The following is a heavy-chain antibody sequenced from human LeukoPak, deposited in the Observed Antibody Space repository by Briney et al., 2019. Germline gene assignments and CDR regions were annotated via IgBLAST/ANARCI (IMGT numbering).Heavy chain of an antibody. Sequence: GGSLRLSCAASGFTFSRYSINWVRQAPGKGLEWVSYISSGYPTIYYADSVKGRFTISRDNAKNSLYLQMNSLRAGDTAVYYCARGGGGYCSGGRCNFYRYYMDVWGKGTTVTVSS. V-gene: IGHV3-48*01. J-gene: IGHJ6*03. CDR3: ARGGGGYCSGGRCNFYRYYMDV. D-gene: IGHD2-15*01. CDR2: ISSGYPTI. CDR1: GFTFSRYS.